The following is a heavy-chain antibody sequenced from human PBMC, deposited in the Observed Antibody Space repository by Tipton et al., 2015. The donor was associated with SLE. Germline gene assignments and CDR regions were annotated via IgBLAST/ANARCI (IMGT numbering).Heavy chain of an antibody. Sequence: TLSLTCAVSGGSFSGYFWSWIRQPPGKGLEWIGEINHSGGTNYNPSLKSRVTISVDTSAKHFSLRLSSATAADTAAYYCAREYYDTSGLYYFDYWGLGALVTVSS. J-gene: IGHJ4*02. D-gene: IGHD3-22*01. CDR2: INHSGGT. CDR1: GGSFSGYF. CDR3: AREYYDTSGLYYFDY. V-gene: IGHV4-34*01.